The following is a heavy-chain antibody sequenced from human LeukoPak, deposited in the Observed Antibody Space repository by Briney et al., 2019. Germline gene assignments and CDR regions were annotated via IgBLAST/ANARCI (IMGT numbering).Heavy chain of an antibody. D-gene: IGHD6-13*01. V-gene: IGHV3-33*06. J-gene: IGHJ4*02. CDR3: AKDLSSSWFEGLDN. CDR1: GFTHSTYG. CDR2: IWNDGSNK. Sequence: GGSLRLSCAASGFTHSTYGMYWVRQAPGKGLEWVAVIWNDGSNKHYADSVKGRFTISRDNSKNTLDLQMNSLRAEDTAVYYCAKDLSSSWFEGLDNWGQGTLVTVSS.